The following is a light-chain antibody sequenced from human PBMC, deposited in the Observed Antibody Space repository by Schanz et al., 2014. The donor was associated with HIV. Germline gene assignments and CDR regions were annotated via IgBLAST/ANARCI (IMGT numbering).Light chain of an antibody. CDR2: EVT. CDR1: SSDVGSAKG. V-gene: IGLV2-18*02. CDR3: SSYTRRNTWV. J-gene: IGLJ3*02. Sequence: QSALTQPPSVSGSPGQSVTISCTGTSSDVGSAKGVSWYQQAPGTAPKLMIFEVTNRPSGVPDRFSGSKSGNTASLTISGLQAEDEADYYCSSYTRRNTWVFGGGTKLTVL.